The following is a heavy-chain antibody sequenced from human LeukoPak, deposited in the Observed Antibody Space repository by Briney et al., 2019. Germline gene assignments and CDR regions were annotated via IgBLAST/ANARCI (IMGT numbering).Heavy chain of an antibody. CDR3: ARDYYDSSCYYFHFDY. J-gene: IGHJ4*02. Sequence: SETLSLTRAVYGGSFSGYYWSWIRQPAGKGLEWIGRIYTSGSTNYNPSLKSRVTMSVDTSKNQFSLKLSSVTAADTAVYYCARDYYDSSCYYFHFDYWGQGTLVTVSS. CDR1: GGSFSGYY. D-gene: IGHD3-22*01. V-gene: IGHV4-4*07. CDR2: IYTSGST.